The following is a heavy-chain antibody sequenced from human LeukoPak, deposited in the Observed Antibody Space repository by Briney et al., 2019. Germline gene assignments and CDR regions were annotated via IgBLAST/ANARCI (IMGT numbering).Heavy chain of an antibody. CDR1: GGSISSSNYF. Sequence: SETLSLTCTVSGGSISSSNYFWGWVRQPPGKGLEWIGTISYSGTTHDNPSLKSRVTISVDTSKNQFSLKLSSVTAADTAVYYCARHPPPIAAPLFDYWGQGTLVTVSS. CDR2: ISYSGTT. J-gene: IGHJ4*02. CDR3: ARHPPPIAAPLFDY. V-gene: IGHV4-39*01. D-gene: IGHD3-16*02.